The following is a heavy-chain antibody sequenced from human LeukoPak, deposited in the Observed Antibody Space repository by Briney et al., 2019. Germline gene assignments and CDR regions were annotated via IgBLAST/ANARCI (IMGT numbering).Heavy chain of an antibody. V-gene: IGHV1-2*02. D-gene: IGHD3-22*01. Sequence: ASVKVSCKASGYTFTGYYMHWVRQAPGQGLEWMGWINPNSGGTNYPQKFQGRVTMTRDTSISTAYMELSRLRSDDTAVYYCARDLAPTSYYYDGNNWFDPWGQGTLVTVSS. CDR2: INPNSGGT. CDR1: GYTFTGYY. CDR3: ARDLAPTSYYYDGNNWFDP. J-gene: IGHJ5*02.